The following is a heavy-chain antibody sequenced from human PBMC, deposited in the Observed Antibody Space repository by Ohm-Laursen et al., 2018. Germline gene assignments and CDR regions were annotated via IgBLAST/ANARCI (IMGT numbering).Heavy chain of an antibody. CDR3: ARKTDWNHYYFDY. CDR1: GGSISSTSYY. D-gene: IGHD1-1*01. J-gene: IGHJ4*02. CDR2: IYYTGST. V-gene: IGHV4-39*01. Sequence: SDTLSLTCTVSGGSISSTSYYWGWIRQPPGKGLEWIGSIYYTGSTHFNPSLQSRVTISVDTSKNQFSLNLSSVTAADTAMYYCARKTDWNHYYFDYWGQGTLVTVSS.